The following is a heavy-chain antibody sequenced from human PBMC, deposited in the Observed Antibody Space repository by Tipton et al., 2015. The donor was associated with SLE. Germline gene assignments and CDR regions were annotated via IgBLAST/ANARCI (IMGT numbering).Heavy chain of an antibody. V-gene: IGHV3-48*01. D-gene: IGHD1-1*01. CDR2: ISSSTSTI. Sequence: GSLRLSCAASGFTFSSYSMNWVRQAPGKGLEWVSYISSSTSTIYYADSVKGRFTISRDSAKNSLYLQMNSLRAEDTAVYYCAKDPPDWNVLDAFDIWGQGTMVTVSS. CDR1: GFTFSSYS. CDR3: AKDPPDWNVLDAFDI. J-gene: IGHJ3*02.